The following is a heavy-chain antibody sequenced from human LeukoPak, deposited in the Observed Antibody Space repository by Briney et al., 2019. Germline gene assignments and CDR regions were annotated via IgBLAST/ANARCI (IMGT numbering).Heavy chain of an antibody. V-gene: IGHV3-33*06. Sequence: PGGSLRLSCAASGFTSSSYGMHWVRQAPGKGLEWVAVIWYDGSNKYYADSVKGQFTISRDNSKNTLYLQMNSLRAEDTAVYYCAKDYYGPSGGIDYWGQGTLVTVSS. D-gene: IGHD3-10*01. J-gene: IGHJ4*02. CDR1: GFTSSSYG. CDR3: AKDYYGPSGGIDY. CDR2: IWYDGSNK.